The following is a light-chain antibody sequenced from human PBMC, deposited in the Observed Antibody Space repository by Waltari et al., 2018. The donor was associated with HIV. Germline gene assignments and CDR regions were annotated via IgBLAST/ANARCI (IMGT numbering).Light chain of an antibody. J-gene: IGKJ4*01. CDR3: HQYNFWPPLT. V-gene: IGKV3-15*01. CDR2: LAS. Sequence: EIVMTQSPVTLSVSPGDTVTLSCRASQSVNSNLAWYQQKPGQAPRLLIYLASNRAIGIPGRFSGSGYGTEFTLTVSSLQSEDFAVYYCHQYNFWPPLTFGGGTKVEIK. CDR1: QSVNSN.